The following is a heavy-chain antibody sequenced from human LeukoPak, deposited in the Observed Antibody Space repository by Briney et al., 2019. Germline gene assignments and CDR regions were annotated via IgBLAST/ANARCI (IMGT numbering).Heavy chain of an antibody. CDR2: IYYSVST. CDR3: ARAHSSGWPHMFDP. D-gene: IGHD6-19*01. V-gene: IGHV4-59*01. J-gene: IGHJ5*02. CDR1: AGSISDYS. Sequence: SETLSLTCSVPAGSISDYSWTWIRQPPGKGLEWIGNIYYSVSTNYNPSLKSRVTISIDTSKNQFSLKVSSVTAADTAVYYCARAHSSGWPHMFDPWGQGTLVTVPS.